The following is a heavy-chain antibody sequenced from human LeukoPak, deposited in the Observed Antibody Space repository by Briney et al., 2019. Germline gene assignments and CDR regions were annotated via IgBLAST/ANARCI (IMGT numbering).Heavy chain of an antibody. CDR1: GVSVSSGSYY. Sequence: SETLSLTCTVSGVSVSSGSYYWSWIRQPPGKGLEWIGYIYYSGSTNYNPSLKSRVTISVDTSKNQFSLKLSSVTAADTAVYYCARGGGITMIVESDSFFDYWGQGTLVTVSS. V-gene: IGHV4-61*01. CDR3: ARGGGITMIVESDSFFDY. D-gene: IGHD3-22*01. J-gene: IGHJ4*02. CDR2: IYYSGST.